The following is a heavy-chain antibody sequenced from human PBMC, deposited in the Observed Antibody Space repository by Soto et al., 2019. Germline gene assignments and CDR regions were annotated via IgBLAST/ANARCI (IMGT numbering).Heavy chain of an antibody. J-gene: IGHJ1*01. V-gene: IGHV3-30*18. D-gene: IGHD2-8*02. CDR2: ISYDGSNK. CDR3: AKEGALVAEYFQH. Sequence: GGSLRLSCAASGFTFSSYGMHWVRQAPGKGLEWVAVISYDGSNKYYADSVKGRFTISRDNSKNTLYLQMNSLRAEDTAVYYCAKEGALVAEYFQHWGQGTLVTVSS. CDR1: GFTFSSYG.